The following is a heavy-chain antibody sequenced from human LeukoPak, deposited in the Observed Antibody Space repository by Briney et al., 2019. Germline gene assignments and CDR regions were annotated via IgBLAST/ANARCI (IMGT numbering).Heavy chain of an antibody. CDR2: IHHSGSP. D-gene: IGHD5-18*01. CDR1: DYSISSGYY. V-gene: IGHV4-38-2*02. CDR3: ATIKRGDIFGFFDF. Sequence: PSETLSLTCTVSDYSISSGYYWGWIRQPPGKGLEWIGSIHHSGSPYYNPSLKSRVTISVDTSKNQFSLRLTSVTAADTAIYYCATIKRGDIFGFFDFWGQGILVTVSS. J-gene: IGHJ4*02.